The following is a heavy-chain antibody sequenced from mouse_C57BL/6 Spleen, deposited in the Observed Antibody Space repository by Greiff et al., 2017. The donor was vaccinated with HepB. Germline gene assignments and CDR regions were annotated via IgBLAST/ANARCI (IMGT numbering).Heavy chain of an antibody. D-gene: IGHD2-3*01. CDR2: IDPENGDT. J-gene: IGHJ3*01. V-gene: IGHV14-4*01. CDR1: GFNIKDDY. CDR3: TTRGYYGFAY. Sequence: VQLQQSGAELVRPGASVKLSCTASGFNIKDDYMHWVKQRPEQGLEWIGWIDPENGDTEYASKFQGKATITADTSSNTAYLQLSSLTSEDTAVYYCTTRGYYGFAYWGQGTLVTVSA.